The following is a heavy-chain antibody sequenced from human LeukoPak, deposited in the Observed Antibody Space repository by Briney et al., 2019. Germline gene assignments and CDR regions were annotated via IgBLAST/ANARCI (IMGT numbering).Heavy chain of an antibody. CDR1: GGTFSSYA. V-gene: IGHV1-69*01. J-gene: IGHJ4*02. CDR2: IIPIFGTA. D-gene: IGHD3-22*01. CDR3: ARGRSAYYYDSSGYLFDY. Sequence: SVKVSCKASGGTFSSYAISWVRQAPGQGLEWMGGIIPIFGTANYAQKFQGRVTITADESTSTAYMELSSLRSEDTAVYYCARGRSAYYYDSSGYLFDYWGQGTLVTVSS.